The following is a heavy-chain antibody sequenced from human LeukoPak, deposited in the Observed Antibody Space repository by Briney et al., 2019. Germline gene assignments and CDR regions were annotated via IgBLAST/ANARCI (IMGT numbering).Heavy chain of an antibody. CDR3: ARYARGLSGIAAAGIPNYFDY. V-gene: IGHV4-31*03. Sequence: SETLSLTCTVSGGSISSGGYYWSWIRQHPGKGLEWIGYIYYSGSTYYNPSLKSRVTISVDTSKNQFSLKLSSVTAADTAVYYCARYARGLSGIAAAGIPNYFDYWGQGTLVTVSS. J-gene: IGHJ4*02. CDR1: GGSISSGGYY. CDR2: IYYSGST. D-gene: IGHD6-13*01.